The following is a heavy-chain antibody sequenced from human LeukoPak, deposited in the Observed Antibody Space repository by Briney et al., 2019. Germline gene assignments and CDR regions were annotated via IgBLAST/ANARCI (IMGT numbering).Heavy chain of an antibody. Sequence: GGSRRLSCAASGFTFSSYWMSWVRQAPGKWLESVANVKQDGSEKYYVDSVKGRFTISRDNAKNSLYLQMNSLRAEDTAVYYCARGYYGDDAFDIWGQGTMVTVSS. V-gene: IGHV3-7*03. CDR1: GFTFSSYW. J-gene: IGHJ3*02. D-gene: IGHD4-17*01. CDR3: ARGYYGDDAFDI. CDR2: VKQDGSEK.